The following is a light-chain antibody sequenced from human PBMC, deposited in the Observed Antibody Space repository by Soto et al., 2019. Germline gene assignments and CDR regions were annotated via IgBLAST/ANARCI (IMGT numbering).Light chain of an antibody. Sequence: EIVLTQSPGTLSLSPGERATLSCRTSQNINKYLAWYQQKPGQAPRLLIYDASNRATGIPARFSGSGSGTDFTLTISSLEPEDFAVDYCQQRSNWPITFGQGTRLEIK. CDR2: DAS. CDR1: QNINKY. V-gene: IGKV3-11*01. CDR3: QQRSNWPIT. J-gene: IGKJ5*01.